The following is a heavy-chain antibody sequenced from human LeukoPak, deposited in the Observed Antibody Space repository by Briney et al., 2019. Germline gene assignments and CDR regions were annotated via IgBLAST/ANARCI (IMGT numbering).Heavy chain of an antibody. CDR3: AREGEPELLEYAFDI. J-gene: IGHJ3*02. Sequence: GGSLRLSCAASGFTFSSYAMHWVRQAPGKGLEYVSAISSNGGSTYYANSVKGRFTISRDNSKNTLYLQMGSLRAEDMAVYYCAREGEPELLEYAFDIWGQGTMVTVSS. V-gene: IGHV3-64*01. D-gene: IGHD1-26*01. CDR2: ISSNGGST. CDR1: GFTFSSYA.